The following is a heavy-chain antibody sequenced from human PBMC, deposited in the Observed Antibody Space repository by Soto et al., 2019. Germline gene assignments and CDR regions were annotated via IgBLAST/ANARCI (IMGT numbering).Heavy chain of an antibody. CDR1: GFTFSTSS. CDR3: ARDYCSGGSCYDAFDS. D-gene: IGHD2-15*01. CDR2: ISSASTSI. Sequence: EVQLVESGGGLVQPGGSLRLSCAASGFTFSTSSMNWVRQAPGKGLEWISYISSASTSIYYADSLKGRFTISRDNAKNSLYLQMNGLRAEDTALYYCARDYCSGGSCYDAFDSWGQGTMVTVSS. V-gene: IGHV3-48*01. J-gene: IGHJ3*02.